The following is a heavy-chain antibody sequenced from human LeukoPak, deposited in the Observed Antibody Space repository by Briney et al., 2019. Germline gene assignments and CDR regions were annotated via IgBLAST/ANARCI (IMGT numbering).Heavy chain of an antibody. J-gene: IGHJ6*03. CDR2: ISSSSSTM. CDR1: GFTFSSYS. CDR3: ARGPGVGARLGYYYMDV. Sequence: GGSLRLSCAASGFTFSSYSMNWVRQAPGKGLEWVSYISSSSSTMYYADSVKGRFTISRDNAKNSLYLQMNSLRAEDTAVYYCARGPGVGARLGYYYMDVWGKGTTVTVSS. V-gene: IGHV3-48*04. D-gene: IGHD1-26*01.